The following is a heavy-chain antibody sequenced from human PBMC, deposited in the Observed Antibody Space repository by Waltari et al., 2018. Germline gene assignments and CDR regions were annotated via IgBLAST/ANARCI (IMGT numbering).Heavy chain of an antibody. V-gene: IGHV5-51*01. J-gene: IGHJ3*02. CDR3: ARPKSWGRVGPHDAFEI. D-gene: IGHD3-16*01. CDR2: IYPDDSDI. Sequence: VQLVQSGAELKKPGESLRISCTTSGYDCLKYWIGWVRQKPGNGLEWMGIIYPDDSDIRHSPSFEGQVTFSVDKSSNTAFLQWRNLKASDTAMYFCARPKSWGRVGPHDAFEIWGQGAVVTVSS. CDR1: GYDCLKYW.